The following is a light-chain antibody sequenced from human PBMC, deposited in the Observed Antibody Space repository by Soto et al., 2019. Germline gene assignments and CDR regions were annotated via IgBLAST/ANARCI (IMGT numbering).Light chain of an antibody. V-gene: IGLV2-14*03. CDR2: DVS. CDR1: SSDVGGYNF. J-gene: IGLJ2*01. CDR3: NSYTSRGASYVV. Sequence: QSVLTQPASVSGSPGQSITISCTGTSSDVGGYNFVSWYQQYPGKAPKLMIFDVSNRPSGVSNRFSGSKSGNTASLTISGLQAEDEADYYCNSYTSRGASYVVFGGGTKLTVL.